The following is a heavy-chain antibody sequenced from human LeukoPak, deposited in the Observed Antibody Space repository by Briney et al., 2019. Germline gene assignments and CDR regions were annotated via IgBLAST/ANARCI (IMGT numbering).Heavy chain of an antibody. D-gene: IGHD3-22*01. J-gene: IGHJ5*02. Sequence: ASVKVSCKASGYTFTSYYMHWVRQAPGQGLEWMGIINPSGGSTSYAQKFQGRVTMTRDMSTSTVYMELSSLRSEDTAVYYCARDPYYYDSSGLGWFDPWGQGTLVTVSS. CDR3: ARDPYYYDSSGLGWFDP. CDR2: INPSGGST. V-gene: IGHV1-46*01. CDR1: GYTFTSYY.